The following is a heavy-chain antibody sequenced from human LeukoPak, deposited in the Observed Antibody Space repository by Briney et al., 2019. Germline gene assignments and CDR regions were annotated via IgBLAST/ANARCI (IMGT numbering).Heavy chain of an antibody. D-gene: IGHD3-22*01. J-gene: IGHJ4*02. CDR3: ARESENGYYYDSSGYSGCYFDY. CDR1: GFTFSSYA. CDR2: ISYDGSNK. Sequence: GGSLRLSCAASGFTFSSYAMHWVRQAPGKGLEWVAVISYDGSNKYYADSVKGRFTISRDNSKNTLYLQMNSLRAEDTAVYYCARESENGYYYDSSGYSGCYFDYWGQGTLVTVSS. V-gene: IGHV3-30*07.